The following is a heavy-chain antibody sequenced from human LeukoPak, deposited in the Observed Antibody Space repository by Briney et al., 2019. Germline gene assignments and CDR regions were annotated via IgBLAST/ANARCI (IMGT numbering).Heavy chain of an antibody. CDR1: GFIFSSYA. CDR2: ISYDGSNK. Sequence: EPGRSLRLSCAASGFIFSSYAMHWVRQAPGKGLEWVAVISYDGSNKYYADSVKGRFTISRDNSKNTLYLQMNSLRAEDTAVYYCARTNGIQLWHFDYWGQGTLVTVSS. CDR3: ARTNGIQLWHFDY. J-gene: IGHJ4*02. D-gene: IGHD5-18*01. V-gene: IGHV3-30-3*01.